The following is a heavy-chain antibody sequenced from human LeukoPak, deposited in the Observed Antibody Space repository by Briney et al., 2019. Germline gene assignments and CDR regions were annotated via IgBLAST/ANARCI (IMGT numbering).Heavy chain of an antibody. CDR1: GGSFSGYH. CDR2: INRSGST. V-gene: IGHV4-34*01. Sequence: PSETLSLTCAVYGGSFSGYHWSWIRQPPGKGLEWIGEINRSGSTNYNPSLKSRVTISVDTSKNQFSLKVSSVTAADTAVYYCARGNYDYYDHWGQGTLVTVSS. CDR3: ARGNYDYYDH. J-gene: IGHJ4*02. D-gene: IGHD1-7*01.